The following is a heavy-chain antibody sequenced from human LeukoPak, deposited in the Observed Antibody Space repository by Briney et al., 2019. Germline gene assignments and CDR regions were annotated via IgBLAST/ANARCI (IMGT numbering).Heavy chain of an antibody. V-gene: IGHV2-5*02. D-gene: IGHD6-19*01. CDR1: GFSLSTSGVG. CDR2: IYWDDDK. Sequence: KESGPTLVKPTQTLTLTCTFSGFSLSTSGVGVGWIRQPPGKALEWLALIYWDDDKRYSPSLKSRLTITKDTSKNQVVLTMTNMDPVDTATYYCAHNGEDSSGWYNPYYFDYWGQGTLVTVSS. J-gene: IGHJ4*02. CDR3: AHNGEDSSGWYNPYYFDY.